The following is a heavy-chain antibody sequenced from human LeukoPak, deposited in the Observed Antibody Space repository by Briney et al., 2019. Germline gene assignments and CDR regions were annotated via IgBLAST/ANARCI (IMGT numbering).Heavy chain of an antibody. J-gene: IGHJ4*02. CDR3: ARDLKNDY. D-gene: IGHD3-9*01. Sequence: GGSLRLSCAASGFTFSSYAMSRVRQAPGKGLEWVSVMYSGGSAYYADSVKGRFTISRDNSKNTLYLQINSLRAEDTAVYYCARDLKNDYWGQGTLVTVSS. CDR2: MYSGGSA. CDR1: GFTFSSYA. V-gene: IGHV3-53*01.